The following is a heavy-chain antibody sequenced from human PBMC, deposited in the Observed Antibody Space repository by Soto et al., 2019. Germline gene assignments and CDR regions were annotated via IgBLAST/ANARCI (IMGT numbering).Heavy chain of an antibody. CDR3: AREHSSSWYEANWFDP. CDR1: GFTFSSYG. Sequence: GGSLRLSCAASGFTFSSYGMHWVRQAPGKGLEWVAVIWYDGSNKYYADSVKGRFTISRDNSKNTLYLQMNSLRAEDTAVYYCAREHSSSWYEANWFDPWGQGTLVTVSS. D-gene: IGHD6-13*01. V-gene: IGHV3-33*01. CDR2: IWYDGSNK. J-gene: IGHJ5*02.